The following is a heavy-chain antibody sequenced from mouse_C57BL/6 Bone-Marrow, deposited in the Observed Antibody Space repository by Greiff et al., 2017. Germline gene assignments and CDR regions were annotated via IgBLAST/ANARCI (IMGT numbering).Heavy chain of an antibody. CDR2: ISYDGSN. Sequence: EVQLQQSGPGLVKPSQSLSLTCSVTGYSITSGYYWNWIRQFPGNKLEWMGYISYDGSNNYNPSLKNRISITRDTSKNQFFLKLNSVTTEDTATYYCARDYYGGYYAMDYWGQGTSVTVSS. J-gene: IGHJ4*01. D-gene: IGHD2-1*01. CDR1: GYSITSGYY. V-gene: IGHV3-6*01. CDR3: ARDYYGGYYAMDY.